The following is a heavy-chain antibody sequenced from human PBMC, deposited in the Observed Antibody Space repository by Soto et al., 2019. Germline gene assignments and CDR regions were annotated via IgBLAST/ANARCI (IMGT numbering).Heavy chain of an antibody. CDR2: IIPMFGTA. CDR3: AREVGDQWYLDY. D-gene: IGHD3-16*01. Sequence: VQLVQSGAEVKKPGSSVKVSCKASGGTLSSYSITWVRQAPGQGLEWMGGIIPMFGTANYAQKFQGRVTITVEESKRTVCMELSSLRYEDTAVYYCAREVGDQWYLDYWGQGSLVTVSS. J-gene: IGHJ4*02. V-gene: IGHV1-69*12. CDR1: GGTLSSYS.